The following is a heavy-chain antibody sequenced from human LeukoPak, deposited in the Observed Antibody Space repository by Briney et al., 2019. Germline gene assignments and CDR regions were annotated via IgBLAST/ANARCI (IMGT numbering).Heavy chain of an antibody. J-gene: IGHJ3*02. CDR3: ARSPRIYMMGTHAFDI. Sequence: SETLSLTCTVSGDSISSTNYYWGWIRQPPGKGLEWIGSIYYSGSTYYNPSLKSRVTISVDTSKNQFSLKLSSVTAADTAVYFCARSPRIYMMGTHAFDIWGQGTMVTVSS. CDR2: IYYSGST. D-gene: IGHD3-16*01. V-gene: IGHV4-39*01. CDR1: GDSISSTNYY.